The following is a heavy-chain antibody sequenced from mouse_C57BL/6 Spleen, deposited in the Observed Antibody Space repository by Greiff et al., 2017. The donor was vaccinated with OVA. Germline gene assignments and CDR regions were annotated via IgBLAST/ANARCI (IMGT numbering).Heavy chain of an antibody. CDR2: ISSGSSTI. V-gene: IGHV5-17*01. CDR3: ARKDFNWDYWYFDV. CDR1: GFTFSDYG. D-gene: IGHD4-1*01. J-gene: IGHJ1*03. Sequence: EVQRVEPGGGLVKPGGSLKLSCAASGFTFSDYGMHWVRQAPEKGLEWVAYISSGSSTIYYADTVKGRFTISRDNAKNTLFLQMTSLRSEDTAMYYCARKDFNWDYWYFDVWGTGTTVTVSS.